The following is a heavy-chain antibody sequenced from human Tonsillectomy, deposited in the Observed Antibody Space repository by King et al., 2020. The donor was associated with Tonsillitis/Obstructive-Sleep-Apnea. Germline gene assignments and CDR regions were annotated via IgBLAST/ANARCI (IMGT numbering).Heavy chain of an antibody. J-gene: IGHJ4*02. D-gene: IGHD1-1*01. CDR2: ISYDGSNK. Sequence: VQLVESGGGVVQPGRSLRLSWAASGFTFSSYAMHWVRQAPGKGLEVGAVISYDGSNKYYADSVKGRFTISRDNSKNTLYLQMNSLRAEDTAVYYCARDESVAGVHWGQGALVTVSS. CDR1: GFTFSSYA. CDR3: ARDESVAGVH. V-gene: IGHV3-30*01.